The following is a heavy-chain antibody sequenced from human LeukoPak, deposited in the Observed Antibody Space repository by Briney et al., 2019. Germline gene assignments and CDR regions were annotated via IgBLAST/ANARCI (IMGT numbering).Heavy chain of an antibody. CDR3: ARDLVVPAAIRETYYYYYYMDV. J-gene: IGHJ6*03. Sequence: ASVKVSCKASGYTFTTYGISWVRQAPPQGLEWMGWISAYNGNTNYAQKLQGRVTMTTDTSTSTAYMELRSLRSDDTAVYYCARDLVVPAAIRETYYYYYYMDVWGKGTTVTVSS. CDR1: GYTFTTYG. CDR2: ISAYNGNT. D-gene: IGHD2-2*01. V-gene: IGHV1-18*01.